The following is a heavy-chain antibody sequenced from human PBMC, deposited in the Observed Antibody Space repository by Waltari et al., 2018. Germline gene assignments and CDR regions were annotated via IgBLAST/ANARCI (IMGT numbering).Heavy chain of an antibody. D-gene: IGHD6-19*01. V-gene: IGHV4-59*01. CDR2: IHYTGNT. Sequence: QVHLQVSGPGLVQPSETLSLIWSVSGGSISNYYWTWGRQFPGKGLEWIGYIHYTGNTNYNPTLTSRLTISGDTSKNQFSLNLNSVTAADTAVYYCARGGWSLDNWGRGTLVTVSS. CDR1: GGSISNYY. CDR3: ARGGWSLDN. J-gene: IGHJ4*02.